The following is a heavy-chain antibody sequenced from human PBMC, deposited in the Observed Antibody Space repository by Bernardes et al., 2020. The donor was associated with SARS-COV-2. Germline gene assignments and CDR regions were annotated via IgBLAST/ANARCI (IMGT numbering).Heavy chain of an antibody. V-gene: IGHV3-33*01. CDR1: GFTFSSYG. J-gene: IGHJ2*01. CDR2: IWYDGTNK. Sequence: GGSLRLSCAVSGFTFSSYGMHWVRQAPGKGLEWVAVIWYDGTNKYYADSVKGRVTISRDNSKNTLSLQMNSLRAEDTAVYYCARDRDHYGLQWYFDFWGRCTLVTVSA. CDR3: ARDRDHYGLQWYFDF. D-gene: IGHD4-4*01.